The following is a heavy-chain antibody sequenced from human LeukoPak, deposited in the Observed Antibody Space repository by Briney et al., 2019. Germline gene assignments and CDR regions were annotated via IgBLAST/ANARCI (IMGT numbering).Heavy chain of an antibody. J-gene: IGHJ4*02. V-gene: IGHV4-30-4*08. D-gene: IGHD1-26*01. CDR3: ARGRSGVLRYSGSYYY. CDR1: GGSISSGDYY. Sequence: SETLSLTCTVSGGSISSGDYYWSWIRQPPGKGLEWIGYIYYSGSTYYNPSLKSRVTISVDTSKNQFSLKLSSVTAADTAVYYCARGRSGVLRYSGSYYYWGQGTLVTVSS. CDR2: IYYSGST.